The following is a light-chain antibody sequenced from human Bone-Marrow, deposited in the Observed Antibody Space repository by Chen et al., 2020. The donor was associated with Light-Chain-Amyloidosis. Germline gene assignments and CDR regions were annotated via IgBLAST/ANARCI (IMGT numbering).Light chain of an antibody. J-gene: IGLJ2*01. Sequence: SYDLTQPPSVSVPPGQTARITCSGDDLPTKYAYWYQQKPGQAPVLVIHRDTERPSGISERFSGSSSGTTATLTIIGVQAEDEADYHCQSADSSGTYEVIFGGGTKLTVL. CDR1: DLPTKY. CDR2: RDT. V-gene: IGLV3-25*03. CDR3: QSADSSGTYEVI.